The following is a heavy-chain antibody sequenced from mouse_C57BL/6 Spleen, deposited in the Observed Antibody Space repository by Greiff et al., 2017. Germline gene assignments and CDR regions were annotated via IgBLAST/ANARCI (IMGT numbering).Heavy chain of an antibody. CDR3: TKELGRWFAY. CDR1: GYTFTDYE. CDR2: IDPETGGT. Sequence: QVQLQQSGAELVRPGASVTLSCKASGYTFTDYEVHWVKQTPVHGLEWIGAIDPETGGTAYNQKFKGKAILTADKSSSTAYMELRSLTSEDSAVYYCTKELGRWFAYWGQGTLVTVSA. D-gene: IGHD4-1*01. J-gene: IGHJ3*01. V-gene: IGHV1-15*01.